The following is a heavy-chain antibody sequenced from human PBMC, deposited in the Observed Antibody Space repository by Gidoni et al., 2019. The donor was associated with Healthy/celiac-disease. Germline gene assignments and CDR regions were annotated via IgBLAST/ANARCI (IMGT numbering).Heavy chain of an antibody. Sequence: PGKGLEWIGYIYYSGSTYYNPSLKSRVTISVDTSKNQFSLKLSSVTAADTAVYYCARGGYCSGGSCYSRGYYGMDVWGQGTTVTVSS. D-gene: IGHD2-15*01. V-gene: IGHV4-31*02. CDR2: IYYSGST. CDR3: ARGGYCSGGSCYSRGYYGMDV. J-gene: IGHJ6*02.